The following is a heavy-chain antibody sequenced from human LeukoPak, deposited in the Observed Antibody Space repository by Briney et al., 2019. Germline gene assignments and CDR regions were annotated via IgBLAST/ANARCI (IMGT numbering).Heavy chain of an antibody. V-gene: IGHV3-64*01. Sequence: PGGSLTLSCAASGFTFSSYAMHWVRQAPGKGLEYVSAISSNGGSTYYANSVKGRFTISRDNSKNTLYLQMGSLRAEDMAVYYCAKDLHYGSADYWGQGTLVTVSS. CDR1: GFTFSSYA. CDR3: AKDLHYGSADY. J-gene: IGHJ4*02. CDR2: ISSNGGST. D-gene: IGHD3-10*01.